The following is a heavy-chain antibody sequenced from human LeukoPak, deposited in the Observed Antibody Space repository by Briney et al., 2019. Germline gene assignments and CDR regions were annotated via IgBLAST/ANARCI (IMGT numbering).Heavy chain of an antibody. CDR2: ISAYNGNT. V-gene: IGHV1-18*01. J-gene: IGHJ4*02. CDR3: ARDHDPSYYNFWSGYLGGY. D-gene: IGHD3-3*01. Sequence: ASVKVSCKASGSTFTSYGIIWVRQAPGQGLEWMGWISAYNGNTNYAQKLQGRVTMTTDTSTSTAYMELRSLRSDDTAVYYCARDHDPSYYNFWSGYLGGYWGQGTLVTVSS. CDR1: GSTFTSYG.